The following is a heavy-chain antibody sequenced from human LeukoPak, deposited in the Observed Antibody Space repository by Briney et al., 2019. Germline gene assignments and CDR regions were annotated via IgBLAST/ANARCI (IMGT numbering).Heavy chain of an antibody. J-gene: IGHJ4*02. Sequence: PGGSLRLSCTASGFTFSRSWMGWVRQAPGKGLEWVANIKEDGSQTYYMDSVRGRFTISRDNAKKSLYLQMNSLRDEDTAVYYCARDQGWLQFDYWGQGALATVSA. CDR1: GFTFSRSW. V-gene: IGHV3-7*01. CDR2: IKEDGSQT. CDR3: ARDQGWLQFDY. D-gene: IGHD5-24*01.